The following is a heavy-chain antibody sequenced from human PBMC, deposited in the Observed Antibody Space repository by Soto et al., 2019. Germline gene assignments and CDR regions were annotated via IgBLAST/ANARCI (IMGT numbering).Heavy chain of an antibody. CDR1: GYTFQNYH. D-gene: IGHD3-16*01. Sequence: QVQLVQSGAAVKEPGASVKVSCKASGYTFQNYHMNWVRQAPGQGLEWMGIIHPSGDTKTYAQRFQGRLAMTRDASTSTAYMELSSLTSEDTAVYFCARDLWGSWTVDYWGQGTLVTVSS. V-gene: IGHV1-46*02. CDR2: IHPSGDTK. J-gene: IGHJ4*02. CDR3: ARDLWGSWTVDY.